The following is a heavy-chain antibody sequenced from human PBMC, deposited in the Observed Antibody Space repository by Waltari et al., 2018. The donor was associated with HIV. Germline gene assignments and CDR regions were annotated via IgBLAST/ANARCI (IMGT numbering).Heavy chain of an antibody. CDR2: IYYSGST. CDR1: GGSISTSSYY. CDR3: ARTNDYGALGAFDI. D-gene: IGHD4-17*01. J-gene: IGHJ3*02. V-gene: IGHV4-39*01. Sequence: QLQLQESGPGLVKPSETLSLTCTVSGGSISTSSYYWGWIRQPPGKGLEWIGGIYYSGSTYDNPALKSRVTISVDTSKNQFSLKLSSVTAADTAVYYCARTNDYGALGAFDIWGQGTMVTVSS.